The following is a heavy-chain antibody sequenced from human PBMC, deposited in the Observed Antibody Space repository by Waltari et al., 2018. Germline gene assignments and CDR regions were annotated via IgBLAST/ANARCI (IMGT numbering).Heavy chain of an antibody. Sequence: QVQLVQSGAEVKKPGAPVKVSCKASGYTFTGYYMPWVRPAPGQGLEWMGWINPNSGGTNYAQKFQGRVTMTRDTSISTAYMELSRLRSDDTAVYYCARDRHLAGISSGSGFAYWGQGTLVTVSS. J-gene: IGHJ4*02. D-gene: IGHD6-19*01. V-gene: IGHV1-2*02. CDR2: INPNSGGT. CDR1: GYTFTGYY. CDR3: ARDRHLAGISSGSGFAY.